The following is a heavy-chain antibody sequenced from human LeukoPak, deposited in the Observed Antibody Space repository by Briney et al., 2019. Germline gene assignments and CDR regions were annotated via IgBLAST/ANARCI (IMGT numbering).Heavy chain of an antibody. CDR2: INPNSGGT. D-gene: IGHD1-26*01. J-gene: IGHJ5*02. CDR3: ARGDRIVGATLYNWFDP. CDR1: GYTFTVYY. V-gene: IGHV1-2*02. Sequence: ASVRVSCKASGYTFTVYYMHWVRQAPGQGVEWMGWINPNSGGTNYAQKFQGRVTMTRDTSISTAYMELSRLRSDDTAVYYCARGDRIVGATLYNWFDPWGQGTLVTVSS.